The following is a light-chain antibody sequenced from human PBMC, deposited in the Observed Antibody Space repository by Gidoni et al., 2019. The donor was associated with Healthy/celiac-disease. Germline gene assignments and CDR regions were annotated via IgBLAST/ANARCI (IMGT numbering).Light chain of an antibody. CDR1: QDISNY. J-gene: IGKJ5*01. CDR2: DAS. Sequence: IQMTQSPSALPASVGDRVTITSQASQDISNYLHWYQQKPGTAPKLLIYDASNLDTGVPSRFSGSGSGTYFTFTISRLQPEDIATYYCQQYDNLPVTFGQGTRLEIK. CDR3: QQYDNLPVT. V-gene: IGKV1-33*01.